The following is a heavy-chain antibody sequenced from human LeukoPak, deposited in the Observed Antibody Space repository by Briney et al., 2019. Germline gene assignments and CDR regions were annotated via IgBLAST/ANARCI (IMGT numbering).Heavy chain of an antibody. CDR1: GFTFSSYN. CDR3: ARGGYCSSTSCYHADGAFDI. J-gene: IGHJ3*02. D-gene: IGHD2-2*01. Sequence: PGGSLRLSCAASGFTFSSYNLNWVRQAPGKGLEWLSYISSSSSTIYYVDSVKGRFTISRDNAKNSLYLQMNSLRVEDTAVYYCARGGYCSSTSCYHADGAFDIWGQGTMVTVSS. V-gene: IGHV3-48*01. CDR2: ISSSSSTI.